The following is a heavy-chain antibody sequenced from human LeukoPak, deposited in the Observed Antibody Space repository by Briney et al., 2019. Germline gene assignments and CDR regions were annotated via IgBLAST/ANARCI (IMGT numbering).Heavy chain of an antibody. J-gene: IGHJ4*02. CDR1: GFTFSSYS. D-gene: IGHD1-14*01. CDR3: ARLGATDFDY. Sequence: GGFLRLSCAASGFTFSSYSMNWVRQAPGKGLEWVSSISSSSSYIYYADSVKGRFTISRDNAKNSLYLQMNSLRAEDTAVYYCARLGATDFDYWGQGTLVTVSS. CDR2: ISSSSSYI. V-gene: IGHV3-21*01.